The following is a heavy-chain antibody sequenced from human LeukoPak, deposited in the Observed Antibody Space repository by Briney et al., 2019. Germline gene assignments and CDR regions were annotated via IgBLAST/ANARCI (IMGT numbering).Heavy chain of an antibody. J-gene: IGHJ4*02. CDR2: THHSGAT. CDR1: GFTFSSYAM. Sequence: GSLRLSCAASGFTFSSYAMNWVRQPPGKGLEWIGETHHSGATNYDPSLESRVTISVDKAQNHLSLHLNSVTAADTAVYYCARHTGHVLSNWGQGTLVTVSS. D-gene: IGHD5/OR15-5a*01. CDR3: ARHTGHVLSN. V-gene: IGHV4-4*02.